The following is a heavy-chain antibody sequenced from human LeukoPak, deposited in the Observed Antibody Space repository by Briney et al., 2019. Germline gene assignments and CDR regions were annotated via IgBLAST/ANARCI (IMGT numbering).Heavy chain of an antibody. V-gene: IGHV4-34*01. J-gene: IGHJ6*03. CDR2: INHSGST. D-gene: IGHD6-13*01. Sequence: PSETLSLTCAVYGGSFSGYYWSWIRQPPGKGLEWIGEINHSGSTNYNPSLKSRVTISVDTSKNQFSLKLSSVTAADTAVYYCARAAAGNGLKYYYYYMDVWGKGTTVTVSS. CDR3: ARAAAGNGLKYYYYYMDV. CDR1: GGSFSGYY.